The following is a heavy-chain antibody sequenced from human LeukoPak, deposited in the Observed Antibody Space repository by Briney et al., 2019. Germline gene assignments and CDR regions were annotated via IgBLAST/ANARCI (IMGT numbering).Heavy chain of an antibody. CDR3: AGVSTQWLIPPDY. V-gene: IGHV3-74*01. Sequence: PGGSLRLSCAASGFTFSTYWMHWVRQAPGKGLVWVSRINSDGSSRTYADSVKGRFTISRDNAKNTLYLQMNSLRAEDTAVYYCAGVSTQWLIPPDYWGQGTLVTVSS. J-gene: IGHJ4*02. CDR2: INSDGSSR. CDR1: GFTFSTYW. D-gene: IGHD6-19*01.